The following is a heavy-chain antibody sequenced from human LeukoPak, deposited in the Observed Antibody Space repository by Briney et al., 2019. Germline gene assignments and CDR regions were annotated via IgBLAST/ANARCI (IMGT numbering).Heavy chain of an antibody. D-gene: IGHD6-13*01. CDR3: ARGPYSSSWYAHFDY. V-gene: IGHV3-23*01. CDR1: GFTFSSYW. J-gene: IGHJ4*02. Sequence: GGSLRLSCAASGFTFSSYWMSWVRQAPGKGLEWVSAISGSGGSTYYADSVKGRFTISRDNSKNTLYLQMNSLRAEDTAVYYCARGPYSSSWYAHFDYWGQGTLVTVSS. CDR2: ISGSGGST.